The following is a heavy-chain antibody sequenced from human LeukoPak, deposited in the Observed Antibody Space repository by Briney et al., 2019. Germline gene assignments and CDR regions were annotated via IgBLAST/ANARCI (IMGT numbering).Heavy chain of an antibody. V-gene: IGHV1-2*02. CDR2: INPNSGGT. J-gene: IGHJ4*02. CDR1: GYTFTGYY. D-gene: IGHD3-22*01. CDR3: ARVRNYYDSSGYYPNFDY. Sequence: ASVKVSCKASGYTFTGYYMHWVRQAPGRGLEWMGWINPNSGGTNYAQKFQGRVTMTRDTSISTAYMELSRLRSDDTAVYYCARVRNYYDSSGYYPNFDYWGQGTLVTVSS.